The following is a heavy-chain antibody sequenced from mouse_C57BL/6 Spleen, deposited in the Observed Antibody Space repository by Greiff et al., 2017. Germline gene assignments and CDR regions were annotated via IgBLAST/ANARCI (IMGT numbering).Heavy chain of an antibody. D-gene: IGHD2-4*01. CDR2: ISDGGSYT. J-gene: IGHJ4*01. V-gene: IGHV5-4*03. Sequence: DVKLVESGGGLVKPGGSLKLSCAASGFTFSSYAMSWVRQTPEKRLEWVATISDGGSYTYYPDNVKGRFTISRDNAKNNLYLQRSHLKSEDTAMYYCARGDPYDYDAGGYAMDYWGQGTSVTVSS. CDR3: ARGDPYDYDAGGYAMDY. CDR1: GFTFSSYA.